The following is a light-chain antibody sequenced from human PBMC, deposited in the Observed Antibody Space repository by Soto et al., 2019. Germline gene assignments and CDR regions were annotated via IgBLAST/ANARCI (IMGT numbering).Light chain of an antibody. Sequence: QSALTQPPSVSGAPGQRVAISCAGGVSNIGARYDVHWYQQFPGTAPKLLIYDNDNRPSGVPDRFSGSKSGTSASLAISGLHVEDEADYYCQSYDSSLRTVVFGGGTQLTVL. J-gene: IGLJ2*01. CDR1: VSNIGARYD. V-gene: IGLV1-40*01. CDR3: QSYDSSLRTVV. CDR2: DND.